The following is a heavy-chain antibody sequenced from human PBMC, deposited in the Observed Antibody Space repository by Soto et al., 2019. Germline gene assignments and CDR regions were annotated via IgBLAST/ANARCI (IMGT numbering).Heavy chain of an antibody. CDR3: ARSDNRNSLYGVDV. J-gene: IGHJ6*02. V-gene: IGHV4-34*01. D-gene: IGHD1-7*01. Sequence: PSETLSLTCAVNCGSLSGYYWSWIRQSPGKGLEWIGEINHRGSSDYNPSLKSRVTISIDASKNHVTLELTSVTAADTAAYYCARSDNRNSLYGVDVWGQGTAVTVSS. CDR2: INHRGSS. CDR1: CGSLSGYY.